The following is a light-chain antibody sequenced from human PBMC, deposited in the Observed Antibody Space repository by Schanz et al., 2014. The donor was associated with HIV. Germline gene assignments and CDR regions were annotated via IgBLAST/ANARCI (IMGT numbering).Light chain of an antibody. CDR1: SSDVGGYNY. CDR2: DVN. Sequence: QSAPTQPASVAGSPGQPITISCTGTSSDVGGYNYVSWYQQHPGEAPKLLIYDVNNRPSGVSNRFSGSKSGNTASLTISALQAEDEADYYCSSYTNRDIYVIGTGTKVTVL. V-gene: IGLV2-14*03. CDR3: SSYTNRDIYV. J-gene: IGLJ1*01.